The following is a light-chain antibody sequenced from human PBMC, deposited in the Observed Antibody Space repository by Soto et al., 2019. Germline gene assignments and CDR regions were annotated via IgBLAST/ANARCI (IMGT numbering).Light chain of an antibody. CDR3: QQYYISPWT. Sequence: DIVMTQSPDSLAVSLGEMTTINCKSSQSLLYSSTNKIYLAWYQQKAGQPPKLLFYWASTRQSGVPDRFSGSGSATNFNLTISSLQAEDVAVYFCQQYYISPWTFGQGTKVEIK. J-gene: IGKJ1*01. CDR2: WAS. V-gene: IGKV4-1*01. CDR1: QSLLYSSTNKIY.